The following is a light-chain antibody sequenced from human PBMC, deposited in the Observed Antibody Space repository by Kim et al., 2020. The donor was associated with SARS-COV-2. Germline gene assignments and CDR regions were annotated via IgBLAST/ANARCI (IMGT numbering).Light chain of an antibody. CDR2: DVT. V-gene: IGLV2-11*01. Sequence: GQSVSSSTTGTSSDVGGYNFVSWYQHHPGKAPTLIIYDVTKRPSGVPDRFSGSKSGNTASLTISGLQADDEADYYCCSYAGTYSLVFGGGTQLTVL. CDR1: SSDVGGYNF. CDR3: CSYAGTYSLV. J-gene: IGLJ3*02.